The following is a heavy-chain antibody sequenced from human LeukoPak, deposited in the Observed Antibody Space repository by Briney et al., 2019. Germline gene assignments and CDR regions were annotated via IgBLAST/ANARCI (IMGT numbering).Heavy chain of an antibody. CDR2: INDGGGDT. D-gene: IGHD6-13*01. CDR3: AKPLPSIAAVDYYFDY. Sequence: GGSLRLSCAASGFTFSDYAMSWVRQAPGEGLEWVSGINDGGGDTYYADSVKGRFTISRDNSKNTLYLQMNSLRAEDTAVYYCAKPLPSIAAVDYYFDYWGQGTLVTVSS. CDR1: GFTFSDYA. V-gene: IGHV3-23*01. J-gene: IGHJ4*02.